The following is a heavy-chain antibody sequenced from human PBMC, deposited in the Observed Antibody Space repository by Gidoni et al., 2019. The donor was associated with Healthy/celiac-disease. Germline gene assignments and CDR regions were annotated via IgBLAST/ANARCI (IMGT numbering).Heavy chain of an antibody. CDR2: ISGSGGST. CDR1: GLTFSSYA. J-gene: IGHJ5*02. CDR3: AKDSSSWPANWFDP. Sequence: EVQLLESGGGLVQPGGSLRLSCAASGLTFSSYAMSWVRQAPGKGLWVSAISGSGGSTYYADSVKGRFTISRDNSKNTLYLQMNSLRAEDTAVYYCAKDSSSWPANWFDPWGQGTLVTVSS. V-gene: IGHV3-23*01. D-gene: IGHD6-13*01.